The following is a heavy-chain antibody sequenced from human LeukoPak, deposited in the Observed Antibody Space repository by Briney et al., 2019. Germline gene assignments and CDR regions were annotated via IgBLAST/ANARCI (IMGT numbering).Heavy chain of an antibody. V-gene: IGHV4-34*01. D-gene: IGHD3-9*01. CDR3: ARGPSRLYEILTGYYGGGGGFDI. J-gene: IGHJ3*02. CDR2: IHHRGST. CDR1: GGFFRGYY. Sequence: PSETLSLTCAVYGGFFRGYYWSWIRQPPGKGLEWGGEIHHRGSTNYNPALKSRVTISVDTSNNQFSMKLSSVTAADTAVYYCARGPSRLYEILTGYYGGGGGFDIWGQGTMVTVSS.